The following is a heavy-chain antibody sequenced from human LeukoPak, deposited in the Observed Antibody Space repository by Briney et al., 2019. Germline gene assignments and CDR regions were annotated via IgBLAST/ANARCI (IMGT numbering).Heavy chain of an antibody. CDR2: INPNSGGT. J-gene: IGHJ4*02. CDR3: ARVGHTSGWDFDY. CDR1: GYTFTSHY. Sequence: ASVKVSCKASGYTFTSHYIHWVRQAPGQGLEWMGFINPNSGGTNYAQKFQGRVTMTRDTSITTAYMELRRVTSDDTAVYYCARVGHTSGWDFDYWGQGALVTVSS. D-gene: IGHD6-19*01. V-gene: IGHV1-2*02.